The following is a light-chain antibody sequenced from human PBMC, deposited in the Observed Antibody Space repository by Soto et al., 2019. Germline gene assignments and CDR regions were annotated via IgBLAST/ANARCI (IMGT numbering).Light chain of an antibody. V-gene: IGKV1-39*01. CDR2: GAS. Sequence: IQMTHSPSTLSASVGDRVTITCRASLSISTYLNWYQHKPGKAPNLLIYGASTLPSGVPSRFSGSGSGTDFTLTITSLQPEDFATYYCQQSHSTPRTFGQGTKVDIK. CDR1: LSISTY. J-gene: IGKJ1*01. CDR3: QQSHSTPRT.